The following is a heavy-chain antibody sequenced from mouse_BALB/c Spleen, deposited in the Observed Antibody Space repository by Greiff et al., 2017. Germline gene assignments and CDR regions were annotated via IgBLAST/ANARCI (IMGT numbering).Heavy chain of an antibody. CDR3: ARFNYYGSSYYAMDY. Sequence: VQLKESGPGLVKPSQSLSLTCTVTGYSITSDYAWNWIRQFPGNKLEWMGYISYSGSTSYNPSLKSRISITRDTSKNQFFLQLNSVTTEDTATYYCARFNYYGSSYYAMDYWGQGTSVTVSS. D-gene: IGHD1-1*01. CDR2: ISYSGST. J-gene: IGHJ4*01. CDR1: GYSITSDYA. V-gene: IGHV3-2*02.